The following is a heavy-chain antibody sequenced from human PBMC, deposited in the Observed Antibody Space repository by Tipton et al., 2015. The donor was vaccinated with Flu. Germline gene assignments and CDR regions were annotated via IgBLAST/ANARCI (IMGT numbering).Heavy chain of an antibody. D-gene: IGHD5-12*01. Sequence: LRLSCSVSGGSISSFYWSWIRQPPGKGLEWIGYIYFSGSTNYNPSLKSRVTISVDTSKNQFSLKLSSVTAADTAVYYCARAAKFPLGGYDGKSTFDIWGQGTMVTVSS. V-gene: IGHV4-59*01. CDR2: IYFSGST. CDR3: ARAAKFPLGGYDGKSTFDI. J-gene: IGHJ3*02. CDR1: GGSISSFY.